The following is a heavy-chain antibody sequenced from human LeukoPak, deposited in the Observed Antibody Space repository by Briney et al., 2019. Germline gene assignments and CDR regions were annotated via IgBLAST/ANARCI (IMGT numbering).Heavy chain of an antibody. J-gene: IGHJ4*02. Sequence: SETLSLTCAVYGGSFSGYYWSWIRQPPGKGLEWIGEINHSGNTNSNPSLKSRVTMSVDTSKNQFSLKLSSLTAADTAMYYCARTRYYYGSRSYGAPYYFDYWGQGTLVTVSS. CDR2: INHSGNT. V-gene: IGHV4-34*01. D-gene: IGHD3-10*01. CDR1: GGSFSGYY. CDR3: ARTRYYYGSRSYGAPYYFDY.